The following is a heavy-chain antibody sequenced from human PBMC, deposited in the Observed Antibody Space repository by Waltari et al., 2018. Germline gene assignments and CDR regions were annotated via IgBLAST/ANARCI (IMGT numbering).Heavy chain of an antibody. CDR2: IYSSGSA. Sequence: QLQLQESGPGLVKPSETLSLTCTVSGGSISSSSYYWGWLRRPAGKVLWWSGSIYSSGSAYNTPSLNSRVTISVDTSKNQFSLTLSSVTAADTAVYYCANVEREYYYYGMDVWGQGTTVTVSS. CDR3: ANVEREYYYYGMDV. J-gene: IGHJ6*02. D-gene: IGHD1-26*01. CDR1: GGSISSSSYY. V-gene: IGHV4-39*07.